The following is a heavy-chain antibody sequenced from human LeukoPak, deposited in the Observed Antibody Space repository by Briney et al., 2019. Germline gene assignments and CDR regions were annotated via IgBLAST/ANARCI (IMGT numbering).Heavy chain of an antibody. Sequence: GESLKISCKGSGYSFTSYWIGWVRQMPGKGLEWMGIIYPGDSDTRYSPSFQGQVTISADKSISTAYLQWSSLKASDTAMYYCARHGRYYDFWSGYGRPTSYYMDVWGKGTTVTVSS. CDR2: IYPGDSDT. J-gene: IGHJ6*03. CDR3: ARHGRYYDFWSGYGRPTSYYMDV. D-gene: IGHD3-3*01. CDR1: GYSFTSYW. V-gene: IGHV5-51*01.